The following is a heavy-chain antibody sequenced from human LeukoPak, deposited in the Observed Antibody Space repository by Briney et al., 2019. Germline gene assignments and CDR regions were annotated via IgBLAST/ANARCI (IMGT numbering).Heavy chain of an antibody. D-gene: IGHD3-22*01. CDR2: ISGSGGST. CDR3: AKVSRYDSSGYYYVAGYFDY. J-gene: IGHJ4*02. V-gene: IGHV3-23*01. CDR1: GFTFSSYA. Sequence: GGSLRLSCAASGFTFSSYAMSWVRQAPGKGLEWVSAISGSGGSTYYADSVKGRFTISRDNSKNTLYLQMNSLRAEDTAVYYCAKVSRYDSSGYYYVAGYFDYWGQGTLVTVSS.